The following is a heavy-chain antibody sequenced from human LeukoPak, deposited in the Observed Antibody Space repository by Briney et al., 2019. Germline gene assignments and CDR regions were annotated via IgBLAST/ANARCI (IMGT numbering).Heavy chain of an antibody. CDR2: IYYSGST. CDR3: ARDRDILTGYYSDAFDI. J-gene: IGHJ3*02. D-gene: IGHD3-9*01. Sequence: SETLSLTCTVSGGSISSSSYYWGWIRQPPGKGLEWIGSIYYSGSTYYNPSLKSRVTISVDTSKNQFSLKLSSVTAADTAVYYCARDRDILTGYYSDAFDIWGQGTMVTVSS. CDR1: GGSISSSSYY. V-gene: IGHV4-39*07.